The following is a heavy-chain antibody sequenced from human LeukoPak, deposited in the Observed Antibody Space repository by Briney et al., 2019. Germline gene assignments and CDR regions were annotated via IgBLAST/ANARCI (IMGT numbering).Heavy chain of an antibody. J-gene: IGHJ6*03. CDR3: ARTIQRGYYMDV. Sequence: PGGSLRLSCAASGFTFSSYSMNWVRQAPGKGLEWVSSISSSSSYIYYADSVKGRFTISRDNAKNSLYLQTNSLRAEDTAVYYCARTIQRGYYMDVWGKGTTVTVSS. CDR2: ISSSSSYI. V-gene: IGHV3-21*01. D-gene: IGHD5-18*01. CDR1: GFTFSSYS.